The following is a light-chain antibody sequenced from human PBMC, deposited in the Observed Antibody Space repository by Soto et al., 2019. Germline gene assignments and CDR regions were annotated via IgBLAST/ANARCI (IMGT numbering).Light chain of an antibody. V-gene: IGKV3-20*01. CDR1: QSVSSSY. Sequence: EIVLTQSPGTLSLSPGERATLSCRASQSVSSSYLAWYQQKPGQAPRLLIYGASSRATGIPDWFSGSGSGTDFTLTISRLEPEDFAVYYCQQYGSSPTFGQGTKVDIK. CDR2: GAS. CDR3: QQYGSSPT. J-gene: IGKJ1*01.